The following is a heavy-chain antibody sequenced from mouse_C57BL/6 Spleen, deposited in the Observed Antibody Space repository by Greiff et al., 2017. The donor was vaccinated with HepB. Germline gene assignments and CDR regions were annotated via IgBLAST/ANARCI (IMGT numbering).Heavy chain of an antibody. CDR2: ISYDGSN. Sequence: EVKLMESGPGLVKPSQSLSLTCSVTGYSITSGYYWNWIRQFPGNKLEWMGYISYDGSNNYNPSLKNRISITRDTSKNQFFLKLNSVTTEDTATYYCVRVGFITTVVATDWYFDVWGTGTTVTVSS. J-gene: IGHJ1*03. D-gene: IGHD1-1*01. V-gene: IGHV3-6*01. CDR3: VRVGFITTVVATDWYFDV. CDR1: GYSITSGYY.